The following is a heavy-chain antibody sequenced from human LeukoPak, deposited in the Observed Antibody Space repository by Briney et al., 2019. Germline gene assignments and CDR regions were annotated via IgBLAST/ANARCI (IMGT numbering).Heavy chain of an antibody. J-gene: IGHJ5*02. CDR1: GGPISSYY. CDR2: IYYSGST. Sequence: PSETLSLTCTVSGGPISSYYWSWIRQPPGKGLEWIGYIYYSGSTNYNPSLKSRVTISVDTSKNQFSLKLSSVTAADTAVYYCARERGLNNWFDPWGQGTLVTVSS. V-gene: IGHV4-59*01. CDR3: ARERGLNNWFDP.